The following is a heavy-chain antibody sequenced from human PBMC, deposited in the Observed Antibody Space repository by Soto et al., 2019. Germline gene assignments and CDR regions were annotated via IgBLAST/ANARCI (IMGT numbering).Heavy chain of an antibody. CDR1: GFTCSSER. V-gene: IGHV3-30*18. CDR3: AKDWRGIFGVVIFYLHYGMDV. CDR2: ISYDGSNK. Sequence: SQRVSCSASGFTCSSERMHWVRQAPGKGLEWVAVISYDGSNKYCADSVKGRFTISRDNSKNTLYLQMNSQRAEDTAGCYCAKDWRGIFGVVIFYLHYGMDVWG. D-gene: IGHD3-3*01. J-gene: IGHJ6*01.